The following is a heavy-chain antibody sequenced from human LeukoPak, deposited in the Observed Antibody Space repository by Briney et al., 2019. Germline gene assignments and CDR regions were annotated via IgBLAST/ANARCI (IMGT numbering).Heavy chain of an antibody. CDR2: MYYSGNT. CDR3: ARVGYSYGFDP. J-gene: IGHJ5*02. Sequence: KPSETLSLTCTVSGGSNSTYYWSWIRQPPGKGLEWIGYMYYSGNTNYNPSLKSRITISIDTSKNQFSLKLSSVTAADTAVYYCARVGYSYGFDPWGQGTLVTVSS. D-gene: IGHD5-18*01. CDR1: GGSNSTYY. V-gene: IGHV4-59*08.